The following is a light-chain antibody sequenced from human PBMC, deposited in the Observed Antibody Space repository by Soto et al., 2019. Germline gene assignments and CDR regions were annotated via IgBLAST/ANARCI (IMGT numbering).Light chain of an antibody. J-gene: IGKJ1*01. CDR3: QQYNSYSAT. CDR2: DAS. CDR1: QSISIW. Sequence: DIQMTPSPSTLSASVGDRVTIPCRASQSISIWLAWYQQKPGKAPKLLISDASSLKSGVPSRFSGSGSGTEFTLTSSSLQPDDFATYFCQQYNSYSATFGQGTKVEIK. V-gene: IGKV1-5*01.